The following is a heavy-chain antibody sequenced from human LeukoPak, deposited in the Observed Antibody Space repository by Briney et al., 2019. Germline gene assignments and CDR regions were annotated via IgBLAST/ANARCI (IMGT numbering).Heavy chain of an antibody. CDR2: ISWNSGSI. CDR3: AKDLGPGSMATSPGFDY. CDR1: GFTFGDYA. J-gene: IGHJ4*02. V-gene: IGHV3-9*01. D-gene: IGHD5-24*01. Sequence: PGGSLRLSCAASGFTFGDYAMHWVRQAPGKGLEWVSGISWNSGSIGYADSVKGRFTISRDNAKTSPYLQMNSLRAEDTALYYCAKDLGPGSMATSPGFDYWGQGTLVTVSS.